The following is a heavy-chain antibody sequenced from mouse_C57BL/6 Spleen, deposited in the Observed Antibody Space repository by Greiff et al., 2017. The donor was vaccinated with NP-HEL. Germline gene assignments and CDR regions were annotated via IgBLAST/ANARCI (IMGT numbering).Heavy chain of an antibody. CDR1: GYTFTSYW. V-gene: IGHV1-53*01. CDR2: INPSNGGT. Sequence: QVQLQQPGTELVKPGASVKLSCKASGYTFTSYWMRWVKQRPGQGLEWIGNINPSNGGTNYNEKFKSKATLTVDKASSTAYMQLSSLTSEDSAVYYCARSEGMVWVLRGDAMDYWGQGTSVTVSS. D-gene: IGHD2-14*01. CDR3: ARSEGMVWVLRGDAMDY. J-gene: IGHJ4*01.